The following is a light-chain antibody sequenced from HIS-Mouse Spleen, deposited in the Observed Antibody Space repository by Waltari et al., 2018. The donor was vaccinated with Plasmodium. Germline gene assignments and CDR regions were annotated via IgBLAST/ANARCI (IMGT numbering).Light chain of an antibody. CDR3: CSYAGSYTYV. J-gene: IGLJ1*01. Sequence: QSALTQPRSVSGSPGQSVTIPFTGTSSDVGVSNYVSWYQQHPGKAPKLMIDDVSTRPSGVPDRVSGSKSGNTASLTISGLQAEDEADYYCCSYAGSYTYVFGTGTKVTVL. CDR2: DVS. CDR1: SSDVGVSNY. V-gene: IGLV2-11*02.